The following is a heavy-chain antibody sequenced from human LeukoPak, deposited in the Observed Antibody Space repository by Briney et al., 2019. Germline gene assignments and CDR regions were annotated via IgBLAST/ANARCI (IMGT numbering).Heavy chain of an antibody. CDR2: LYSTGST. V-gene: IGHV3-53*01. J-gene: IGHJ4*02. D-gene: IGHD1-26*01. CDR1: GFTVSTNY. Sequence: GGSLRLSCTVSGFTVSTNYMSWVRQAPGKGLEWISVLYSTGSTYYADSVKGRFTISRDNAKNSLYLQMNSLRAEDTAVYYCARREEWELLYYFDYWGQGTLVTVSS. CDR3: ARREEWELLYYFDY.